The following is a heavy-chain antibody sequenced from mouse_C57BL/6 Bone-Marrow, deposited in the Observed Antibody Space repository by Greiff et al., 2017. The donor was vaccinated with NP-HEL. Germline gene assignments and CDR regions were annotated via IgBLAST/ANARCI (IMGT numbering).Heavy chain of an antibody. D-gene: IGHD2-3*01. CDR3: ARTIFYSAWFAY. CDR1: GYTFTSYW. V-gene: IGHV1-55*01. Sequence: QVQLKESGAELVKPGASVKMSCKASGYTFTSYWITWVKQRPGQGLEWIGDIYPGSGSTNYNEKFKSKATLTVDTSSSTAYMQLSSLTSEDSAVYYCARTIFYSAWFAYWGQGTLVTVSA. CDR2: IYPGSGST. J-gene: IGHJ3*01.